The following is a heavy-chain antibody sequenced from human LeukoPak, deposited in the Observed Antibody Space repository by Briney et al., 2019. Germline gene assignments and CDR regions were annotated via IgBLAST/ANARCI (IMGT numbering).Heavy chain of an antibody. V-gene: IGHV3-48*01. D-gene: IGHD6-19*01. CDR2: ISSSSRTI. CDR1: GFTFSSYS. Sequence: GGSLRLSCAASGFTFSSYSMNWVRQAPGKGLEWVSYISSSSRTIYYADSVKGRFTISRDNSKNTLFLQMNSLRAEDTAVYYCARRYVAVTGPGHYFDYWGQGTLVTVSS. J-gene: IGHJ4*02. CDR3: ARRYVAVTGPGHYFDY.